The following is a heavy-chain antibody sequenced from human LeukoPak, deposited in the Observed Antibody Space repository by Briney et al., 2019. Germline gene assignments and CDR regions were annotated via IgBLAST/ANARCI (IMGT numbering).Heavy chain of an antibody. J-gene: IGHJ4*02. Sequence: GGPLRLSCAASGFTFSSYAMSWVRQAPGKGLEWVSTISYSGGTTYHTDSVKGRFTISRDISKNTVYLQMNSLKAEDTAVYYCAKDGVVRGLGPYYFDSWGQGSLVTVSS. CDR1: GFTFSSYA. CDR2: ISYSGGTT. V-gene: IGHV3-23*01. CDR3: AKDGVVRGLGPYYFDS. D-gene: IGHD3-10*01.